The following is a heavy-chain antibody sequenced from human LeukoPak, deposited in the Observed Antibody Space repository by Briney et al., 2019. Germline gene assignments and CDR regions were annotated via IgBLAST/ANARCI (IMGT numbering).Heavy chain of an antibody. CDR2: ISSGGSTI. J-gene: IGHJ4*02. Sequence: GGSLRLSCAASGFTFSSYSMHWVRQAPGKGLEWVSYISSGGSTIYYADSVKGRFTISRDNARNSVFLQVNSLGAEDTAVYYCARGWPEFDYWGQGTLVTVSS. D-gene: IGHD1-14*01. V-gene: IGHV3-48*04. CDR3: ARGWPEFDY. CDR1: GFTFSSYS.